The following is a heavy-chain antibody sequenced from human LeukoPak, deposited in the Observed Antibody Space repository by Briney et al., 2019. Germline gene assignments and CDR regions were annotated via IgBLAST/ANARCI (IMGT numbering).Heavy chain of an antibody. V-gene: IGHV1-2*02. J-gene: IGHJ4*02. D-gene: IGHD6-13*01. Sequence: GASVKASCKASGYTSTGYYMHWVRQAPGQGLEWMGWINPNSGGTNYAQKFQGRVTMTRDTSISTAYMELSRLRSDDTAVYYCARDIISGSSWYGYWGQGTLVTVSS. CDR1: GYTSTGYY. CDR2: INPNSGGT. CDR3: ARDIISGSSWYGY.